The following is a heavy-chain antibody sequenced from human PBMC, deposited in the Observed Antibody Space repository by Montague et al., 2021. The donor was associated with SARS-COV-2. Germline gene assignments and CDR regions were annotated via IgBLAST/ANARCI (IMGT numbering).Heavy chain of an antibody. CDR3: AKDMGSRVYYYSSGFEATGGYGMDV. CDR2: ISWNSGSI. Sequence: SLRLSCAASGFTLGDYAMHWVRQAPGKGLEWVSGISWNSGSIGYSDSVKGLFTISRDNAKNSLYLQMNSLRAEDTALYYCAKDMGSRVYYYSSGFEATGGYGMDVWGQGTTVTVSS. CDR1: GFTLGDYA. V-gene: IGHV3-9*01. J-gene: IGHJ6*02. D-gene: IGHD3-22*01.